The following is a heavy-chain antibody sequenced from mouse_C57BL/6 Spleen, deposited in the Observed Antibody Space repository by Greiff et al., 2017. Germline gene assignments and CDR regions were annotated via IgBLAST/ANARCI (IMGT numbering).Heavy chain of an antibody. CDR1: GFTFSSYA. CDR3: ARLDSSGYVGY. V-gene: IGHV5-4*03. J-gene: IGHJ2*01. D-gene: IGHD3-2*02. CDR2: ISDGGSYT. Sequence: DVKLVESGGGLVKPGGSLKLSCAASGFTFSSYAMSWVRQTPEKRLEWVATISDGGSYTYYPDNVKGRFTISRDNAKNNLYLQMSHLKSEDTAMYYCARLDSSGYVGYRGQGTTLTVSS.